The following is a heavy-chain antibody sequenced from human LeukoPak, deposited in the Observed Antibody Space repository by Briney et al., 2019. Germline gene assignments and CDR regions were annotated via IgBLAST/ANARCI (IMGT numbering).Heavy chain of an antibody. CDR3: VVTRTRDDH. D-gene: IGHD4-23*01. CDR1: GFTFRNYW. V-gene: IGHV3-7*03. Sequence: GGSLRLSCAASGFTFRNYWMTWVRQAAGKGLDWVANINQEGNDKYYVCSVKGRYTHSSDNTKNSLFLQMNSLRAEDTDVYYCVVTRTRDDHWGQGKLVTVSS. CDR2: INQEGNDK. J-gene: IGHJ4*02.